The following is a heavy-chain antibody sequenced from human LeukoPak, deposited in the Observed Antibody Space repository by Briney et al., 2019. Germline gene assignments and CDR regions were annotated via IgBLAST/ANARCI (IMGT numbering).Heavy chain of an antibody. J-gene: IGHJ6*03. CDR3: AKGGAATMRDGYNYYYYYMEV. CDR1: GINFSSHG. Sequence: GGFLKLFLAASGINFSSHGKSWGRQAPGEGLELVSTISWYGGSKYYGDSVKGRFTISRDNSTNRLYLQMNSLRPEDTAVYYCAKGGAATMRDGYNYYYYYMEVWGRGTTVTVSS. D-gene: IGHD5-24*01. CDR2: ISWYGGSK. V-gene: IGHV3-23*01.